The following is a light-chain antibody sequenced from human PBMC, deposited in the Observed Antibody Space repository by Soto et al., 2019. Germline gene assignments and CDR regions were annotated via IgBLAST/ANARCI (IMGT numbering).Light chain of an antibody. CDR3: QHFGNSLWT. CDR1: QSVSSRN. J-gene: IGKJ1*01. CDR2: GAS. V-gene: IGKV3-20*01. Sequence: EIVMTQSPATLSVSPGERTTLSCRASQSVSSRNLAWYQQKSGQAPRLLIYGASSRAIHTPDRFSGSGSGTDFTLTISGLEPEDFAVYYCQHFGNSLWTFGQGTKVDIK.